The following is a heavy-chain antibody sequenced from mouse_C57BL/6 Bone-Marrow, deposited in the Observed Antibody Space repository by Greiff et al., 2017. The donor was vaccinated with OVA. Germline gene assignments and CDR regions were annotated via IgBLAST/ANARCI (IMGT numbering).Heavy chain of an antibody. CDR2: INPNNGGT. CDR3: ASRMYYYGSSGFAY. Sequence: EVKLMESGPELVKPGASVKMSCKASGYTFTDYNMHWVKQSHGKSLEWIGYINPNNGGTSYNQKFKGKATLTVNKSSSTAYMELRSLTSEDSAVYYCASRMYYYGSSGFAYWGQGTLVTVSA. D-gene: IGHD1-1*01. CDR1: GYTFTDYN. V-gene: IGHV1-22*01. J-gene: IGHJ3*01.